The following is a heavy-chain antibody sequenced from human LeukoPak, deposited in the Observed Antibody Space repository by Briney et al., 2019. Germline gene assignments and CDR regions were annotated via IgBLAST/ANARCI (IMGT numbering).Heavy chain of an antibody. J-gene: IGHJ3*02. Sequence: GGSLRLSCAASEFTVSSNYMSWVRQAPGKGLEWVSVIYSGGSTYYADSVKGRFTISRDNSKNTLYLQMNSLRAEDTAVYYCARGHGSGSYSDAFDIWGQGTMVTVSS. V-gene: IGHV3-53*01. D-gene: IGHD3-10*01. CDR2: IYSGGST. CDR3: ARGHGSGSYSDAFDI. CDR1: EFTVSSNY.